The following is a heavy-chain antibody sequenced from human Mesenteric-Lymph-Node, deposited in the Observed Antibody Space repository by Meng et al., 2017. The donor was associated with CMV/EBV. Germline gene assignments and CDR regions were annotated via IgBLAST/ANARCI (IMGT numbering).Heavy chain of an antibody. D-gene: IGHD4-23*01. Sequence: GESLKISCAASGFTFSDYYMNWVRQAPGKGLEWVSCISSSRTIYYADSVKGRFTISRDTSKNTLYLDMDNLRADDTAVYYCARDQNWYLGYYGMDVWGQGTTVTVSS. V-gene: IGHV3-69-1*01. J-gene: IGHJ6*02. CDR3: ARDQNWYLGYYGMDV. CDR2: ISSSRTI. CDR1: GFTFSDYY.